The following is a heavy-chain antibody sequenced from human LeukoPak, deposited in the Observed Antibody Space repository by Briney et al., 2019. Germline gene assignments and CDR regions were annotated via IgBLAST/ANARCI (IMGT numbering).Heavy chain of an antibody. CDR2: IYYSGST. V-gene: IGHV4-59*01. CDR3: ARDCGGDCGDAFDI. J-gene: IGHJ3*02. CDR1: GASIGSYY. D-gene: IGHD2-21*02. Sequence: PSETLSLTCTVSGASIGSYYWSWIRQSPGKGLEWIGYIYYSGSTNYNPSLKSRVTISVDTSKNQFSLKLSSVTAADTAVYYCARDCGGDCGDAFDIWGQGTMVTVSS.